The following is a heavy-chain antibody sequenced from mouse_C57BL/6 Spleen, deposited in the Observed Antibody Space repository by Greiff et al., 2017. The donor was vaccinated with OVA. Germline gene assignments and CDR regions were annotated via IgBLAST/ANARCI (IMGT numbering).Heavy chain of an antibody. D-gene: IGHD1-1*01. V-gene: IGHV1-53*01. CDR2: INPSNGGT. J-gene: IGHJ3*01. CDR3: ARDPGSSDEGTGFAY. CDR1: GYTFTSYW. Sequence: QVQLKQPGTELVKPGASVKLSCKASGYTFTSYWMDWVKQRPGQGLEWIGNINPSNGGTNYNEKFKSKATMTVDKSSSTAYMQLSSLTSEDSAVYYCARDPGSSDEGTGFAYWGQGTLVTVSA.